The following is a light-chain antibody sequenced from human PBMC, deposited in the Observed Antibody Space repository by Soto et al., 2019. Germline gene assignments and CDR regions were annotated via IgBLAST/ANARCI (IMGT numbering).Light chain of an antibody. V-gene: IGKV3-11*01. CDR1: RSVGDY. CDR2: DAS. Sequence: ETVLTQSPATLSLSPGERATLSRRASRSVGDYLAWFQQRPAQAPRLVIYDASNRATGVPARFSGRGSGTDFTLTISRLEPEDFAVYYCQQYGSSGTFGQGTRLEIK. J-gene: IGKJ5*01. CDR3: QQYGSSGT.